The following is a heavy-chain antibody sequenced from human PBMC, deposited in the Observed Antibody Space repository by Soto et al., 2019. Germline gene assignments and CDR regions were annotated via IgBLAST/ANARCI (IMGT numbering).Heavy chain of an antibody. CDR2: INTDGLS. D-gene: IGHD2-15*01. V-gene: IGHV4-4*07. CDR1: GVSITSYY. J-gene: IGHJ6*02. Sequence: SETLSLTCIVSGVSITSYYWSWIRQSAGGGLEWMGRINTDGLSTYSPSFKSRLTMSLDTSKNQVSLRLISVTAADTAVYFCARVPVAVAATEDYYGLDVWGQGATVTVSS. CDR3: ARVPVAVAATEDYYGLDV.